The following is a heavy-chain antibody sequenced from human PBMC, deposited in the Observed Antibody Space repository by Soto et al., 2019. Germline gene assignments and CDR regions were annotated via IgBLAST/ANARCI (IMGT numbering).Heavy chain of an antibody. CDR2: XNHSGXT. V-gene: IGHV4-34*01. J-gene: IGHJ5*02. CDR1: GGSFCGYY. CDR3: ARSSYTQNWFDP. Sequence: XTPSLPCAVYGGSFCGYYWGGIRQPPGKWLEWIGEXNHSGXTHYNPYLKSXXTISVDTXXNQYYLKLSSVTAADTAVYYCARSSYTQNWFDPWGQGTLVTVSS. D-gene: IGHD1-26*01.